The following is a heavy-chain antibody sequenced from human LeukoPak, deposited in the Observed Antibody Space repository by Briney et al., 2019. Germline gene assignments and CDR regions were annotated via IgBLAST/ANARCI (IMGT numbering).Heavy chain of an antibody. D-gene: IGHD3-10*01. J-gene: IGHJ4*02. CDR3: AKDSGDTGWLIDY. V-gene: IGHV3-33*06. Sequence: RRSLRLSCAASGFTFSSFGIHWVRQAPGKGLEWVAVIWSDGSNQYYADSVKGRFTISRDNYKNTLYLQMNSLRAEDTAVYYCAKDSGDTGWLIDYWGQGTLVTVSS. CDR2: IWSDGSNQ. CDR1: GFTFSSFG.